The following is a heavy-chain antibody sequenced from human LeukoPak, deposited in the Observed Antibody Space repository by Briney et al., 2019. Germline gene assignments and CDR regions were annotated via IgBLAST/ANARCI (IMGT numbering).Heavy chain of an antibody. CDR2: ISGYNGNT. D-gene: IGHD6-13*01. CDR1: GYTFSSFG. J-gene: IGHJ4*02. CDR3: ARVKSSSWHTKDY. V-gene: IGHV1-18*01. Sequence: ASVKVSCKASGYTFSSFGISWVRQAPGQGLEWMGWISGYNGNTNYAQNFQGRVTMTADTSTSTAYMELRSLRSDDTAVYYCARVKSSSWHTKDYWGQGTLVTVSS.